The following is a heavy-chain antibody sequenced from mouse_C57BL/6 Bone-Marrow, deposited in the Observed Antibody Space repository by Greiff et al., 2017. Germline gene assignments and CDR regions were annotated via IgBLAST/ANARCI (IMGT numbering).Heavy chain of an antibody. V-gene: IGHV1-66*01. D-gene: IGHD2-5*01. CDR3: ARGSNYY. Sequence: ESGPELVKPGASVKISCKASGYSFTSYYIHWVKQRPGQGLEWIGWIYPGSGNTKYNEKFKGKATLTADTSSSTAYMQLSSLTSEDSAVYYCARGSNYYWGQGTTLTVSS. CDR2: IYPGSGNT. CDR1: GYSFTSYY. J-gene: IGHJ2*01.